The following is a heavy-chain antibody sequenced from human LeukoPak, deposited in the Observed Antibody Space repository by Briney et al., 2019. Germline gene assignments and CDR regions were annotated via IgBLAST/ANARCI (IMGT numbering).Heavy chain of an antibody. D-gene: IGHD3-10*01. V-gene: IGHV1-18*01. CDR1: GYTFTSYG. Sequence: ASVTVSCKASGYTFTSYGISWVRQAPGQGLEWMGWISAYNGNTNYAQKLQGRVTMTTDTSTSTAYMELRSLRSDDTAVYYCAREVRSGSLNWFDPWGQGTLVTVSS. J-gene: IGHJ5*02. CDR3: AREVRSGSLNWFDP. CDR2: ISAYNGNT.